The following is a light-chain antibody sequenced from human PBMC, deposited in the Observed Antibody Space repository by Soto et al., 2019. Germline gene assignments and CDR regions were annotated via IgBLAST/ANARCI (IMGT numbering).Light chain of an antibody. V-gene: IGKV2-28*01. CDR1: QSLLHSNGYNY. Sequence: DIVMTQSPLSLPVTPGEPASISCRSSQSLLHSNGYNYLDWYLQKPGQSPQLLIYLGSNRASGVPGRCSGSGSGTEFTLKISRVEAEDVGVYYGMQALQAPRTFGQGTKVEMK. J-gene: IGKJ1*01. CDR2: LGS. CDR3: MQALQAPRT.